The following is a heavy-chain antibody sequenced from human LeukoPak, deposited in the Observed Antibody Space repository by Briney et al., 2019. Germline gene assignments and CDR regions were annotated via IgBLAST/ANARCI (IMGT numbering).Heavy chain of an antibody. CDR1: GYTFTSYG. CDR3: ARDPQQLVGATGGGLNF. J-gene: IGHJ4*02. D-gene: IGHD1-26*01. V-gene: IGHV1-18*01. CDR2: ISAYNGNT. Sequence: ASVKVSCKASGYTFTSYGISWVRQAPGQGLEWMGWISAYNGNTNYAQKLQGRVTMTTDTSTSTAYMELRSLRSDDTAVYYCARDPQQLVGATGGGLNFWGQGTLVTVSS.